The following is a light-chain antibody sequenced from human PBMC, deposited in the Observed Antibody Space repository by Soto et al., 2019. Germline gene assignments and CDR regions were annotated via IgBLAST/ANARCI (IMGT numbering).Light chain of an antibody. CDR1: SSDIGGYNY. J-gene: IGLJ3*02. CDR3: NSYAGSNNWV. CDR2: EVS. Sequence: QSVLTQPPSASGSPGQSVTISCTGTSSDIGGYNYVSWYQQHPGKAPKLMISEVSKRPSGVPDRFSGSKSGNTASLTVSGXXXXXXXXXXCNSYAGSNNWVFGGGTKLTV. V-gene: IGLV2-8*01.